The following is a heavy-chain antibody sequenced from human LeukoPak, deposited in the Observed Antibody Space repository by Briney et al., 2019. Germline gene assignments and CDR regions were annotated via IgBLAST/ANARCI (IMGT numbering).Heavy chain of an antibody. CDR1: GYTFTSYY. V-gene: IGHV1-46*03. Sequence: ASVKVSCKASGYTFTSYYMHWVRQAPGQGLEWMGIINPSGGSTSYAQKFQGRVTMTRDTSTSTVYAELSSLRSEDTAVYYCARGIRPAYYDSSGYYYKWGQGTLVTVSS. CDR2: INPSGGST. J-gene: IGHJ4*02. CDR3: ARGIRPAYYDSSGYYYK. D-gene: IGHD3-22*01.